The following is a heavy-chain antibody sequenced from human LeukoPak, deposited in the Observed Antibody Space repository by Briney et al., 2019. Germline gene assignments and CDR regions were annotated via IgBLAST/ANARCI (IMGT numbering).Heavy chain of an antibody. V-gene: IGHV4-4*07. CDR2: IYTSGST. CDR3: AREEVAGRHIVY. D-gene: IGHD6-6*01. CDR1: SASISSYY. Sequence: PSETLSLTCTVSSASISSYYCTWIRQPAGKGLEWIGRIYTSGSTNYSPSLKSRVTMSVDTSKKQFSLKLNSVTAADTAVYYCAREEVAGRHIVYWGQGTLVTVSS. J-gene: IGHJ4*02.